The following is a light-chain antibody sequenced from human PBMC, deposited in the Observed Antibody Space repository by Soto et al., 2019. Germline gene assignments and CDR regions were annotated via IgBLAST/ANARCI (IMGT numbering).Light chain of an antibody. J-gene: IGKJ1*01. CDR2: KAS. Sequence: AIRMTQSPSSFSASTGDRVTITCRASQSVTTYLHWYQQKAGEAPKLLIYKASTLKSGVPSRFSGSGSGTEFTLTISSLQPDDFATYYCQHYNSYSEAFGQGTKVDIK. CDR1: QSVTTY. CDR3: QHYNSYSEA. V-gene: IGKV1-8*01.